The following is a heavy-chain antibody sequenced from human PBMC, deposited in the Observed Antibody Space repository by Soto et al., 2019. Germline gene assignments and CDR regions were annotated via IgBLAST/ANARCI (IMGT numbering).Heavy chain of an antibody. CDR3: ARQCSGGSCNWFDP. V-gene: IGHV4-39*01. CDR1: SGSITSSSYY. CDR2: IHYSGAT. J-gene: IGHJ5*02. Sequence: SETLSLTCTVSSGSITSSSYYRAWIRQAPGKGLEWIGSIHYSGATYYNPSLQSRVSISVDTSKNQFSLKLSSVTAADTAVYYRARQCSGGSCNWFDPWGQGTLVTVSS. D-gene: IGHD2-15*01.